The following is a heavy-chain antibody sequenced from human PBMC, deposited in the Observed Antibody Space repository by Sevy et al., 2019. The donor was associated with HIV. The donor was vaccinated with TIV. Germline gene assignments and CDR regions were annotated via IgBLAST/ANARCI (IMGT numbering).Heavy chain of an antibody. J-gene: IGHJ2*01. CDR3: ARARRRPPVVDSNWYFDV. V-gene: IGHV4-59*12. D-gene: IGHD3-22*01. CDR1: GASITSYY. Sequence: SETLSLTCAVSGASITSYYWNWIRQSPGKGLEWIAYVYHTGTTSYNPSLKSRVSTSLDTSRSQFSLTMYSVTAADTAIYYAARARRRPPVVDSNWYFDVWGRGTLVTVSS. CDR2: VYHTGTT.